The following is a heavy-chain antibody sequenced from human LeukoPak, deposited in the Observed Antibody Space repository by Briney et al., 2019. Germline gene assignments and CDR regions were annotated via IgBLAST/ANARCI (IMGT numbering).Heavy chain of an antibody. CDR3: ARHSGSSDGAFDI. J-gene: IGHJ3*02. Sequence: SETLSLTCTASGGSIRSSSYFWGWIRQPPGKGLEWIGNSYYSGSSYYNPSLKSRVTISVDTSKNQFSLKLASVTAADTAVYYCARHSGSSDGAFDIWGQGTMVTVSS. V-gene: IGHV4-39*01. CDR1: GGSIRSSSYF. CDR2: SYYSGSS. D-gene: IGHD6-13*01.